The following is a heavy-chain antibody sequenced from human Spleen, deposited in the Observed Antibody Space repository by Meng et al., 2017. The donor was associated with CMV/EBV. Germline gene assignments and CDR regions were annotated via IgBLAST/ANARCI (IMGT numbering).Heavy chain of an antibody. V-gene: IGHV3-48*04. CDR1: GFTFSSYS. D-gene: IGHD2-2*02. J-gene: IGHJ6*02. CDR2: ISSSSSTI. Sequence: GESLKISCAASGFTFSSYSMNWVRQAPGKGLEWVSYISSSSSTIYYADSVKGRFTISRDNAKKSLYLQMNSLRAEDTAVYYCAKARAYCSSTSCYKAGMDVWGQGTTVTVSS. CDR3: AKARAYCSSTSCYKAGMDV.